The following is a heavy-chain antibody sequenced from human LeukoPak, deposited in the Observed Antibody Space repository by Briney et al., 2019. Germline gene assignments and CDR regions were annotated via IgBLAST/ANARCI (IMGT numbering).Heavy chain of an antibody. CDR2: IYYSGST. V-gene: IGHV4-59*12. D-gene: IGHD3-3*01. CDR3: AAHLYDFWSGYNSYNWFDP. J-gene: IGHJ5*02. CDR1: GGSISSDY. Sequence: SETLSLTCTVSGGSISSDYWSWIRQPPWKGLEWIGYIYYSGSTNYNPSLKGRVTISVDTSKKRFSLKLSSVTAADTAVYYCAAHLYDFWSGYNSYNWFDPWGQGTLVTVSS.